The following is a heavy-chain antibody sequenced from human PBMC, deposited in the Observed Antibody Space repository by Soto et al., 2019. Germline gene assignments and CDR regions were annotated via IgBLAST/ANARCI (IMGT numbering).Heavy chain of an antibody. CDR2: IYYSVST. CDR3: ARDGRAFDN. CDR1: GDSISSGNHY. D-gene: IGHD1-26*01. Sequence: QVQLQESGPGLVKPSQTLSLTCIVSGDSISSGNHYWSWIRQSPGKGLEWIAYIYYSVSTYYNPSLQSRGIISVETAKNHFSLQLSSVTAADTSVYYWARDGRAFDNWGQGTPVTVSS. V-gene: IGHV4-30-4*01. J-gene: IGHJ4*02.